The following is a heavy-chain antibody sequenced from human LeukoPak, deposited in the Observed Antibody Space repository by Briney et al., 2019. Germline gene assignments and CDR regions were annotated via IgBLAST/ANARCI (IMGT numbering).Heavy chain of an antibody. Sequence: PGGSLRLSCAASGFTFFSYALSGVRQAPGKGLEWVSAISGSGGSTYYADSVKGRFTISRDNSKNTLYLQMNSLRAEDTDVYYCAKDSIAAAGPLSYTWFDPSGQRNLVTVSS. CDR1: GFTFFSYA. D-gene: IGHD6-13*01. CDR3: AKDSIAAAGPLSYTWFDP. J-gene: IGHJ5*02. V-gene: IGHV3-23*01. CDR2: ISGSGGST.